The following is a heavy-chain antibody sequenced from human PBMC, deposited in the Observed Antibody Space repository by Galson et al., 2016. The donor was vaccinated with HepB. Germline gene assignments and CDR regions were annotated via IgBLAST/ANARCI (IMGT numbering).Heavy chain of an antibody. Sequence: QSGAEVKKPGESLKISCKTSGYNPATYWIGWVRQMPGKGLEWMGVIYPLDPDPRYSPSFEGQVTISADQSIRTAYLQWSSLKASDTAMYYCARLAVETGSLVFDYWGQGTLVTVSP. CDR3: ARLAVETGSLVFDY. CDR2: IYPLDPDP. V-gene: IGHV5-51*01. CDR1: GYNPATYW. J-gene: IGHJ4*02. D-gene: IGHD3-10*01.